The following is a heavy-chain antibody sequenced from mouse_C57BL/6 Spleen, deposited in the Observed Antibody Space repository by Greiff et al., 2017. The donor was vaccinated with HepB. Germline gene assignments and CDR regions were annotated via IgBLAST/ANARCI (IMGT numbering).Heavy chain of an antibody. V-gene: IGHV5-17*01. CDR3: ASSSDWYFDV. CDR1: GFTFSDYG. CDR2: ISSGSSTI. D-gene: IGHD1-1*01. J-gene: IGHJ1*03. Sequence: EVMLVESGGGLVKPGGSLKLSCAASGFTFSDYGMHWVRQAPEKGLEWVAYISSGSSTIYYADTVKGRFTISRDNAKNTLFLQMTSLRSEDTAMYYCASSSDWYFDVWGTGTTVTVSS.